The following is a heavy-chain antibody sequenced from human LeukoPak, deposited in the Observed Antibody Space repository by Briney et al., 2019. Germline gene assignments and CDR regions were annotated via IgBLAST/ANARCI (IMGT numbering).Heavy chain of an antibody. CDR1: GFTFSTSG. CDR2: ITSHTVT. D-gene: IGHD2-2*01. V-gene: IGHV3-48*02. J-gene: IGHJ4*02. Sequence: PGGSLRLSCAASGFTFSTSGVGWVRQAPGKGLEWHSYITSHTVTHYIDSVRGRFTISRDNAKSSLYLQMNSLTEEDTAVYYCARGYCSSTSCHVARHFEYWGQGTLVTVSS. CDR3: ARGYCSSTSCHVARHFEY.